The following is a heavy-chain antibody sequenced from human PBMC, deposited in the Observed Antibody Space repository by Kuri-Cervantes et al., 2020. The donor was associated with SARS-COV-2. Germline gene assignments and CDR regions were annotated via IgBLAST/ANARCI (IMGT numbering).Heavy chain of an antibody. V-gene: IGHV1-69*06. Sequence: SVKVSCKASGGTFSSYAISWVRQAPGQGLEWMGGIIPIFGTADYAQKFQGRVTITADKSTSTAYMELRSLRSDDTAVYYCAREDYDFWSGYFGYYYYGMDVWGRGTTVTVSS. J-gene: IGHJ6*02. CDR1: GGTFSSYA. CDR2: IIPIFGTA. D-gene: IGHD3-3*01. CDR3: AREDYDFWSGYFGYYYYGMDV.